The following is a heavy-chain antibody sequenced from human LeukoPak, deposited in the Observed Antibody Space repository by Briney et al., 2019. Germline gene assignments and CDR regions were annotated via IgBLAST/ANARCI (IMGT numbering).Heavy chain of an antibody. CDR2: IYSSGST. Sequence: SETLSLTCTVSGGSISSYYWSWIRQPPGKGLEWIGYIYSSGSTNYNPSLKSRVTISVDTTKNQFSLKLSSVTATDTAVYYCARVETSNYYYGMDVWGQGTTVTVSS. V-gene: IGHV4-59*01. J-gene: IGHJ6*02. CDR3: ARVETSNYYYGMDV. CDR1: GGSISSYY.